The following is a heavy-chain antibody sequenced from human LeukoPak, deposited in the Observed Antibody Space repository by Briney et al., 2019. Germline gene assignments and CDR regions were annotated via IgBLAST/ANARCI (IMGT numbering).Heavy chain of an antibody. D-gene: IGHD3-10*01. CDR1: GFTFDDYA. V-gene: IGHV3-9*01. CDR2: ISWNSGSI. CDR3: AKDILGGYYGYYGMDV. J-gene: IGHJ6*02. Sequence: GGSLRLSCAASGFTFDDYAMHWVRQAPGKGLVWVSGISWNSGSIGYADSVKGRFTISRDNAKNSLYLQMNSLRAEDTALYYCAKDILGGYYGYYGMDVWGQGTTVTVSS.